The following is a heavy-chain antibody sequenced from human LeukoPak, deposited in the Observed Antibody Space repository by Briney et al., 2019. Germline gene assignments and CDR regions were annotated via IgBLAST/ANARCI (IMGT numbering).Heavy chain of an antibody. J-gene: IGHJ4*02. CDR3: AIGTPTVTFDY. V-gene: IGHV4-30-4*01. D-gene: IGHD4-17*01. CDR1: GGSISSGDYY. CDR2: IYYSGST. Sequence: SETLSLTCTVSGGSISSGDYYWSWIRQPPGKGLEWIGYIYYSGSTYYNPSLKSRVTISVDTSKNQFSLKLSSVTAADMAVYYCAIGTPTVTFDYWGQGTLVTVSS.